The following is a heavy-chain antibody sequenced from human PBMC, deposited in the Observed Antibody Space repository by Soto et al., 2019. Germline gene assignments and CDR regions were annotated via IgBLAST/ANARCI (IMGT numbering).Heavy chain of an antibody. CDR2: IWYDGSNK. D-gene: IGHD2-15*01. J-gene: IGHJ6*02. CDR1: GFTFNTYG. V-gene: IGHV3-33*08. CDR3: ARSDCTGAYCYSWPFNYGVDV. Sequence: PGGSLRLSCTTSGFTFNTYGMHWVRQAPGKGLEWVAIIWYDGSNKYYADSVKGRFTISRGNSKNTLYLQMNSLRAEDTALYYCARSDCTGAYCYSWPFNYGVDVWGQGTTVTVS.